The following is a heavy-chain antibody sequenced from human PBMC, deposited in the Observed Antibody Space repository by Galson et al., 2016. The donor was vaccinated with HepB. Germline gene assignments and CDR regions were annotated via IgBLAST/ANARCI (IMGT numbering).Heavy chain of an antibody. CDR2: INPSGGGT. Sequence: SVKVSCKASGYTFTSYAMHWVRQAPGQGLERVGVINPSGGGTSYAQKFQGRVSMTSDTSTSTVYMQLISLRSEDTAVYYCARPFYGEYYHFDYWGQGTLVIVSS. V-gene: IGHV1-46*01. CDR3: ARPFYGEYYHFDY. D-gene: IGHD4-17*01. J-gene: IGHJ4*02. CDR1: GYTFTSYA.